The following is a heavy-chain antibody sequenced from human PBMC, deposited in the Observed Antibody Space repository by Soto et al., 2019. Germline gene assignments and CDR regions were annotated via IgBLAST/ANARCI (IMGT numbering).Heavy chain of an antibody. D-gene: IGHD1-1*01. J-gene: IGHJ6*03. CDR3: ARPLFKFNSYYMDV. CDR1: GYTFTSYG. CDR2: ISAYNGNT. Sequence: ASVKVSCKASGYTFTSYGISWVRQAPGQGLEWMGWISAYNGNTNYAQKLQGRVTMNTDTSTSTAYMELRSLRSDDTAVYYCARPLFKFNSYYMDVWGKGTTVTVSS. V-gene: IGHV1-18*01.